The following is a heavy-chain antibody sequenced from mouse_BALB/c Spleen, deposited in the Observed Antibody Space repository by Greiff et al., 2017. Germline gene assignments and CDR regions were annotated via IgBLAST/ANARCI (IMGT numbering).Heavy chain of an antibody. Sequence: EVQLVESGPGLVKPSQSLSLTCTVTGYSITSDYAWNWIRQFPGNKLEWMGYISYSGSTSYNPSLKSRISITRDTSKNQFFLQLNSVTTEDTATYYCARLTGRGNYFDYWGQGTTLTVSS. J-gene: IGHJ2*01. V-gene: IGHV3-2*02. D-gene: IGHD4-1*01. CDR1: GYSITSDYA. CDR3: ARLTGRGNYFDY. CDR2: ISYSGST.